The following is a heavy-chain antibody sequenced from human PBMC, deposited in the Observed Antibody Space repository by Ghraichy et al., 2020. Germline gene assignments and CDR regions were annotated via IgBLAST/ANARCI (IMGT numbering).Heavy chain of an antibody. D-gene: IGHD1-14*01. CDR2: INHSGST. CDR1: GGSFSGYY. CDR3: AKNHGIARDNWFDP. Sequence: ESLNISCAVYGGSFSGYYWSWIRQPPGKGLEWIGEINHSGSTNYNPSLKSRVTISVDTSKNQFSLKLSSVTAADTAVYYCAKNHGIARDNWFDPWGQGTLVTVSS. J-gene: IGHJ5*02. V-gene: IGHV4-34*01.